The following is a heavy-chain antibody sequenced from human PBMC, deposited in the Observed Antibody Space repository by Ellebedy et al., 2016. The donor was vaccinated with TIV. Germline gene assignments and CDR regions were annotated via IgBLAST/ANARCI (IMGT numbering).Heavy chain of an antibody. CDR2: INPNSGGT. CDR1: GYTFTGYY. D-gene: IGHD3-10*01. CDR3: ARDPTMAEYFDY. V-gene: IGHV1-2*02. J-gene: IGHJ4*02. Sequence: ASVKVSCKASGYTFTGYYMHWVRQAPGQGLEWMGWINPNSGGTNYAQKLQGRVTMTTDTSTSTAYMELRSLRSDDTAVYYCARDPTMAEYFDYWGQGTLVTVSS.